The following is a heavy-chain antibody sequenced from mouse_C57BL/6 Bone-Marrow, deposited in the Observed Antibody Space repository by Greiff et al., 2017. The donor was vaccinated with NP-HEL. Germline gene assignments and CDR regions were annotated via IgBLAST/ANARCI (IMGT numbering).Heavy chain of an antibody. CDR2: IYPGSGNT. CDR1: GYNFTDYY. J-gene: IGHJ1*03. Sequence: VQLQQSGAELVRPGASVKLSCKASGYNFTDYYINWVKQRPGQGLEWIARIYPGSGNTYYNEKFKGKATLTAEKSSSTAYMQLSSLTSEDAAVYFCARSVLRFWGTGTTVTVSS. D-gene: IGHD1-1*01. V-gene: IGHV1-76*01. CDR3: ARSVLRF.